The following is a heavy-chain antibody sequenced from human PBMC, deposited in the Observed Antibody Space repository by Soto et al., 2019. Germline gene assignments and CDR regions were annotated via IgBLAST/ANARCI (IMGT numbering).Heavy chain of an antibody. V-gene: IGHV4-39*01. Sequence: QLQLQESGPGLVKPSETLSLTCTVSGGSISSRGYYWGWIRQPPGKGLEWIGTIYYSGSTYYNPSLKSRVTLSVDTSKNQFSLKLSSVTAADTAVYYCATSNWFDPWGQGTLVTVSS. CDR1: GGSISSRGYY. CDR2: IYYSGST. J-gene: IGHJ5*02. CDR3: ATSNWFDP.